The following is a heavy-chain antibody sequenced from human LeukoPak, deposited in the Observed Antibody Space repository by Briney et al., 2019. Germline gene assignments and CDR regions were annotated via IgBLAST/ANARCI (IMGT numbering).Heavy chain of an antibody. Sequence: PGRSLRLSCVASGFTFDDYAMHWVRQAPGKGLEWVSGISWNSGSIGYADSVKGRFTISRDNSKNTLYLQMNSLRAEDTAVYYCAKCNRYYYDSSGYSAADYWGQGTLVTVSS. CDR1: GFTFDDYA. CDR2: ISWNSGSI. V-gene: IGHV3-9*01. D-gene: IGHD3-22*01. CDR3: AKCNRYYYDSSGYSAADY. J-gene: IGHJ4*02.